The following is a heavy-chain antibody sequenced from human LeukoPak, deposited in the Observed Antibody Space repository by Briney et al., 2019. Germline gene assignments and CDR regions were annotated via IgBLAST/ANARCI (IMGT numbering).Heavy chain of an antibody. D-gene: IGHD6-13*01. CDR1: GGSISSGSYY. V-gene: IGHV4-61*02. Sequence: SETLSLTCTVSGGSISSGSYYWSWIRQPAGKGLEWIGRIYTSGSTNYNPSLKSRVTISVDTSKNQFSLKLSSVTAADTAVYYCARQRGSSSWYVIFDYWGQGTLVTVSS. CDR3: ARQRGSSSWYVIFDY. J-gene: IGHJ4*02. CDR2: IYTSGST.